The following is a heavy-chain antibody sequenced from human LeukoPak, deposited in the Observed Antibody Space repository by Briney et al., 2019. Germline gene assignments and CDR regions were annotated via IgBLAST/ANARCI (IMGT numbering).Heavy chain of an antibody. Sequence: ASVKVSCKASGYTFTGYYMHWVRQAPGQGLEWMGWINPNSGGTNYAQKFQGRVTMTRDTSISTAYTELSSLRSEDTAVYYCAREGSAAATPDYWGQGTLVTVSS. J-gene: IGHJ4*02. CDR2: INPNSGGT. CDR3: AREGSAAATPDY. D-gene: IGHD6-13*01. CDR1: GYTFTGYY. V-gene: IGHV1-2*02.